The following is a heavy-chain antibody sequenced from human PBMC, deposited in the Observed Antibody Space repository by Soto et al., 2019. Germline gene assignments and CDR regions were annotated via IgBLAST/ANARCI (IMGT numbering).Heavy chain of an antibody. V-gene: IGHV3-23*01. D-gene: IGHD6-13*01. CDR3: AKSFSSNWYDYFDY. J-gene: IGHJ4*02. CDR1: GITFSTYA. Sequence: PGGSLRLSCAASGITFSTYAMSWVRQAPGKGLEWVSAISGSGGSTYYADSVEGRFTISRDKSKNTLYLQMNSLRAEDTALYYCAKSFSSNWYDYFDYWGQGSLVTVSS. CDR2: ISGSGGST.